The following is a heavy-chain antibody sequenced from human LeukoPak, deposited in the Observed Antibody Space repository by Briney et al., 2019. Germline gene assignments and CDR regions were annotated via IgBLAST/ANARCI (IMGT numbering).Heavy chain of an antibody. CDR1: GYTFTGYY. D-gene: IGHD1-1*01. J-gene: IGHJ6*02. V-gene: IGHV1-2*02. Sequence: ASVRVSCKASGYTFTGYYMHWVRQAPGQGLEWMGWINPNSGGTNYAQKFQGRVTMTRDTSISTAYMELSRLRSDDTAVYYCARDQGQLSNWRDYYYYGMDVWGQGTTVTVSS. CDR3: ARDQGQLSNWRDYYYYGMDV. CDR2: INPNSGGT.